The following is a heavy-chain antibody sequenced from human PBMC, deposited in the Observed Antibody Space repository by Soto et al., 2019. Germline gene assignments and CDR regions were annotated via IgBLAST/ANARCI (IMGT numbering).Heavy chain of an antibody. CDR3: ARDKSGTYSIDY. D-gene: IGHD1-26*01. V-gene: IGHV3-48*04. J-gene: IGHJ4*02. CDR1: GFTFSRYT. Sequence: EVQVVESGGGSVQPGGSLRLSCAASGFTFSRYTMNRVRQAPGKGLEWLSYISGGGGTMSYADSVKGRVTISRDNAKNSLYLQMDSLRAEDTAVYYCARDKSGTYSIDYWGQGTLVTVSS. CDR2: ISGGGGTM.